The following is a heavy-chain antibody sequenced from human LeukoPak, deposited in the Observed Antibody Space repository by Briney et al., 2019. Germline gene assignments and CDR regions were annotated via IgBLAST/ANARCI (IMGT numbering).Heavy chain of an antibody. CDR3: TKDSQVIINFFFES. Sequence: GGSVSLSCTASGLSFSPFAMSWVRQAPGARREWASSISFAAVTRYYADYVKGRFTTSRDNSKNPLYLQINNLTPEHTAVYFCTKDSQVIINFFFESWGQGTLVTLPS. V-gene: IGHV3-23*01. CDR1: GLSFSPFA. J-gene: IGHJ4*02. D-gene: IGHD2/OR15-2a*01. CDR2: ISFAAVTR.